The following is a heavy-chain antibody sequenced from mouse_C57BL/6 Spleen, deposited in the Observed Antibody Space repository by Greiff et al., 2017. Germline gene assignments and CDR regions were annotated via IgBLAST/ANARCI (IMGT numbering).Heavy chain of an antibody. CDR3: ARDYYGSSEWYFDV. V-gene: IGHV1-50*01. CDR1: GYTFTSYW. D-gene: IGHD1-1*01. Sequence: QVHVKQPGAELVKPGASVTLSCKASGYTFTSYWMQWVKQRPGQGLEWIGEIDPSDSYTNYNQKFKGKATLTVDTSSSTAYMQLSSLTSEDSAVYYCARDYYGSSEWYFDVWGTGTTVTVSS. J-gene: IGHJ1*03. CDR2: IDPSDSYT.